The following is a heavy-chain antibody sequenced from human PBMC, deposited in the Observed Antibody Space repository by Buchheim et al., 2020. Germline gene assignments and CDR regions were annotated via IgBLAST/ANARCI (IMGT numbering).Heavy chain of an antibody. CDR3: TKGAWHEGY. D-gene: IGHD5-12*01. CDR2: ILGSNGAT. CDR1: GFTFNTFD. V-gene: IGHV3-23*01. Sequence: EVQLLESGGGFVQPGGSLRLSCAASGFTFNTFDMSWVRQAPGKGLEWVSVILGSNGATYYAESVKGRFTISKDNSKNTLYLQMNSLRGEDAGIYYGTKGAWHEGYWGQGTL. J-gene: IGHJ4*02.